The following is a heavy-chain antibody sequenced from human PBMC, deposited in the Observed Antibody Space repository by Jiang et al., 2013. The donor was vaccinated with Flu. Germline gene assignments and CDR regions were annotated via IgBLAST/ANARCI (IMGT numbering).Heavy chain of an antibody. CDR3: ARVRACGGDCYYFDY. V-gene: IGHV1-69*06. J-gene: IGHJ4*02. CDR1: GDTFSRNT. CDR2: IIPMVGTT. Sequence: GAEVKKPGSSVKVSCRASGDTFSRNTIIWVRQAPGQGLEWMAGIIPMVGTTNYAQKFQGRVTITADKSTSTIYLEMSTLRSEDTAVYYCARVRACGGDCYYFDYWGQGTLVTVSS. D-gene: IGHD2-21*02.